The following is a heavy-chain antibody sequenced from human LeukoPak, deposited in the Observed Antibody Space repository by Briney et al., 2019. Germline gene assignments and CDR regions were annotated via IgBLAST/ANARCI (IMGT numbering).Heavy chain of an antibody. D-gene: IGHD2-21*02. CDR1: GYTFTSYG. Sequence: ASVKVSCKASGYTFTSYGISWVRQAPGQGLEWMGWISAYNGNTNYAQKLQGRVTMTTDTSTSTAYMELRSLRSDDTAVYYCARDSVAYGGGDCHSGYWGQGTLVTVSS. CDR3: ARDSVAYGGGDCHSGY. J-gene: IGHJ4*02. CDR2: ISAYNGNT. V-gene: IGHV1-18*01.